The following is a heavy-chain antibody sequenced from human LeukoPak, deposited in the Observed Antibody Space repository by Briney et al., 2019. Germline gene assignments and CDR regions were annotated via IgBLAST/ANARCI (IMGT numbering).Heavy chain of an antibody. CDR2: INTNTGNP. V-gene: IGHV7-4-1*02. D-gene: IGHD2-2*02. J-gene: IGHJ4*02. CDR1: GYTFTNSA. CDR3: ARVGLDYTNDY. Sequence: ASVTVSCKASGYTFTNSAMNWVRQAPGQGLEWMGWINTNTGNPTYAQGFTGRFVFSLDTSVSTAYLQISSLKAEDTAVYYCARVGLDYTNDYWGQGTLVTVSS.